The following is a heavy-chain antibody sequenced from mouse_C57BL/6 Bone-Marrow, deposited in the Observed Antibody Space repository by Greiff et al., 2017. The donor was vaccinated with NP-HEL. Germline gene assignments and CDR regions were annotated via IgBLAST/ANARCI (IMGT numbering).Heavy chain of an antibody. CDR3: ARGGGPWFAY. J-gene: IGHJ3*01. CDR2: INPGSGGT. V-gene: IGHV1-54*01. CDR1: GYAFTNYL. Sequence: VQLQESGAELVRPGTSVKVSCKASGYAFTNYLIEWVKQRPGQGLEWIGVINPGSGGTNSTEKFKGKATLTADKASSTAYMQLSSLTSEDSAVYFCARGGGPWFAYWGQGTLVTVSA.